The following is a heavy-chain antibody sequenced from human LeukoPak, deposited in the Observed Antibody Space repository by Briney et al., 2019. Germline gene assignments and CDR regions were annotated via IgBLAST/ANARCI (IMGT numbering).Heavy chain of an antibody. Sequence: PSETLPLTCTIYGGPFNGYYWSWIRQPPGKGLEWIGEINHSGTTNYNPSLESRVTISVDTSKNQFSLKLSSMTAADTAVYYCARGGSYPTSNDYWGQGTLVTVSS. V-gene: IGHV4-34*01. CDR2: INHSGTT. CDR3: ARGGSYPTSNDY. J-gene: IGHJ4*02. CDR1: GGPFNGYY. D-gene: IGHD1-26*01.